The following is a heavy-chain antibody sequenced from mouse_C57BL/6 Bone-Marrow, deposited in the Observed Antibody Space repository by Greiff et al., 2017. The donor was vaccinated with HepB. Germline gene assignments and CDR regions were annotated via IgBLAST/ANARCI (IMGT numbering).Heavy chain of an antibody. CDR1: GFTFSSYA. V-gene: IGHV5-4*01. Sequence: EVKLMESGGGLVKPGGSLKLSCAASGFTFSSYAMSWVRQTPEKRLEWVATISDGGSYTYYPDNVKGRFTISRDNAKNNLYLQMSHLKSEDTAMYYCARDTAQATLYAMDYWGQGTSVTVSS. J-gene: IGHJ4*01. D-gene: IGHD3-2*02. CDR2: ISDGGSYT. CDR3: ARDTAQATLYAMDY.